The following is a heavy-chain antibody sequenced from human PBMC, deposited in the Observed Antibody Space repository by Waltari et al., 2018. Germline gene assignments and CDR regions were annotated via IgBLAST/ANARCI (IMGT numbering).Heavy chain of an antibody. D-gene: IGHD2-21*01. CDR1: GFTLSRFE. CDR3: AREIATSYFDL. CDR2: TSYGGSTI. Sequence: QLVESGGGLVQTGGSLRLSCAASGFTLSRFEMNWVRQAPGKGLEWVSYTSYGGSTIKHADSVKGRFTISRDNAMNSLYLEMNSLRAEDTAVYYYAREIATSYFDLWGQGTLVAVSS. V-gene: IGHV3-48*03. J-gene: IGHJ4*02.